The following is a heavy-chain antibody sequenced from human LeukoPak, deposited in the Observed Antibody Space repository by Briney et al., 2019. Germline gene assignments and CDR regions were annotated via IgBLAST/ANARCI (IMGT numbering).Heavy chain of an antibody. D-gene: IGHD3-3*01. CDR1: GGSFSGYY. CDR2: INHSGST. V-gene: IGHV4-34*01. CDR3: ARGKVTIFGVVITGFWFDP. J-gene: IGHJ5*02. Sequence: PSETLSLTCAVYGGSFSGYYWSWIRQPPGKGLEWIGEINHSGSTNYNPSLKSRVTISVDTSKNQFSLKLSSVTAADTAVYYCARGKVTIFGVVITGFWFDPWGQGTLVTVSS.